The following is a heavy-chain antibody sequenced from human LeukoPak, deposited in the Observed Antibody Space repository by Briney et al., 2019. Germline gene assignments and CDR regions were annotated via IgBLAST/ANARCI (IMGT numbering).Heavy chain of an antibody. CDR1: GFTFSSYA. CDR2: ISGSGGST. D-gene: IGHD5/OR15-5a*01. J-gene: IGHJ4*02. Sequence: PGGSQRLSCAASGFTFSSYAMSWVRQAPGNGLEWVSAISGSGGSTYYADSVKGRFTISRDNSKNTLYLQMNSLRAEDTAVYYCAKEKAWVKCLDYWGQGTLVTVSS. V-gene: IGHV3-23*01. CDR3: AKEKAWVKCLDY.